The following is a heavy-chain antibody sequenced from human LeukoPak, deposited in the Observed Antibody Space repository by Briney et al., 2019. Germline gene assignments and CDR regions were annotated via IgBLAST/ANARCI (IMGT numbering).Heavy chain of an antibody. CDR3: ARTPTYSSSWIFDY. V-gene: IGHV4-59*01. Sequence: PSETLSLTCTVSGGSISSYYWSWIRQPPGKGLEWIGYIYCSGSTNYNPSLKSRVTISVDTSKNQFSLKLSSVTAADTAVYYCARTPTYSSSWIFDYWGQGTLVTVSS. CDR2: IYCSGST. J-gene: IGHJ4*02. CDR1: GGSISSYY. D-gene: IGHD6-13*01.